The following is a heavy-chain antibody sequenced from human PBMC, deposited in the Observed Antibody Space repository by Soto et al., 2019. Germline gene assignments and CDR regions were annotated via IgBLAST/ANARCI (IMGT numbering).Heavy chain of an antibody. CDR3: ARESNYYDSSGPSSA. J-gene: IGHJ3*01. CDR2: IYYSGST. CDR1: GGSISSGDYY. Sequence: SETLSLTCTVSGGSISSGDYYWSWIRQPPGKGLEWIGYIYYSGSTYYNPSLKSRVTISVDTSKNQFSLKLSSVTAADTAVYYCARESNYYDSSGPSSAWGQGTMVTVSS. V-gene: IGHV4-30-4*01. D-gene: IGHD3-22*01.